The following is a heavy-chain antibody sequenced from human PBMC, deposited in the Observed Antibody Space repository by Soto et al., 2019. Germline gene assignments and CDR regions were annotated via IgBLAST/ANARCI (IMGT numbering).Heavy chain of an antibody. J-gene: IGHJ6*02. CDR3: ARDLSGYDFGHYGMDV. Sequence: KTSETLSLTCTVSGGSISSYYWSWIRQPPGKGLEWIGYIYYSGSTNYNPSLKSRVTISVDTSKNQFSLKLSSVTAADTAVYYCARDLSGYDFGHYGMDVWGQGTTVTVSS. CDR2: IYYSGST. V-gene: IGHV4-59*01. CDR1: GGSISSYY. D-gene: IGHD5-12*01.